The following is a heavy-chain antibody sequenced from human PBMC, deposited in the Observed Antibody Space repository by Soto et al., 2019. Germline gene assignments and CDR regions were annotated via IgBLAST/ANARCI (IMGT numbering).Heavy chain of an antibody. Sequence: ASVKGSCKASGYTLTRDYLPLGRQGPGPRVEWMGWINTNSGGTNYAQKFQGWVTMTRDTSISTAYMELSRLRSDDTAVYYCASTYCRSTSCYPQAPFKDWGQGTLVPVSS. CDR3: ASTYCRSTSCYPQAPFKD. CDR2: INTNSGGT. D-gene: IGHD2-2*01. V-gene: IGHV1-2*04. J-gene: IGHJ4*02. CDR1: GYTLTRDY.